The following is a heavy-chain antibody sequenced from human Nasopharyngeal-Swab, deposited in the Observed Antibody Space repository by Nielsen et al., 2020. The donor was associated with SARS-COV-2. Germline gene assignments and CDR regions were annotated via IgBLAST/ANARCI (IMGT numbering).Heavy chain of an antibody. CDR2: ISAYNGNT. D-gene: IGHD3-22*01. J-gene: IGHJ6*02. CDR1: GYTFTSYG. Sequence: ASVKVSCKASGYTFTSYGISWVRQAPGQGLEWMGWISAYNGNTNYAQKLQGRVTMTTDTSTSTAYMELRSLRSDDTAVYYCARDFYRNYYDSSGYLDYYYGMDVWGQGTTVTVSS. V-gene: IGHV1-18*01. CDR3: ARDFYRNYYDSSGYLDYYYGMDV.